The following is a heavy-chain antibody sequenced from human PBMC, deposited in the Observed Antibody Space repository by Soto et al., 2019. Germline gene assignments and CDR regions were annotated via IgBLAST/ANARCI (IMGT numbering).Heavy chain of an antibody. Sequence: EVQLVESGGGLVQPGGSLRLSCAASGFTFSTYSMNWVRQAPGKGLEAISYITSSSSTIYYADSVKGRFTISRDNAKNSLYLQMNSLRDEDTAMYYCARDNGMAGSFDPWGQGTLVTVSS. D-gene: IGHD2-8*01. V-gene: IGHV3-48*02. CDR1: GFTFSTYS. J-gene: IGHJ5*02. CDR3: ARDNGMAGSFDP. CDR2: ITSSSSTI.